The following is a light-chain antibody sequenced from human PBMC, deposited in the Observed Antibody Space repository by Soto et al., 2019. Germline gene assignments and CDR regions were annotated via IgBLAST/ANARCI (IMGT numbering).Light chain of an antibody. V-gene: IGKV3-20*01. CDR2: GAS. CDR3: QQYNSYSWT. J-gene: IGKJ1*01. Sequence: ESVLAQSPRTLSLSPGERATPSCRASQSVSSSYLAWYQQKPGQAPRLLIYGASSRATGIPDRFSGSGSGTDFTLTISSLQPDDFATYYCQQYNSYSWTFGQGTKVDIK. CDR1: QSVSSSY.